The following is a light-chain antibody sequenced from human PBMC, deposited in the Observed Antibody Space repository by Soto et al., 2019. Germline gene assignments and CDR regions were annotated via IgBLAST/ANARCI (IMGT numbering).Light chain of an antibody. Sequence: VMPNTTESLAVSLGERATINCESSQSVLFTSNNKNYLAWYQQNPGQPPKLLLSWASARESGVPERFSGSGSGTLFTLSISSLQAEDVAVYYCQLYDTLPLTFGGGA. CDR1: QSVLFTSNNKNY. CDR2: WAS. J-gene: IGKJ4*01. CDR3: QLYDTLPLT. V-gene: IGKV4-1*01.